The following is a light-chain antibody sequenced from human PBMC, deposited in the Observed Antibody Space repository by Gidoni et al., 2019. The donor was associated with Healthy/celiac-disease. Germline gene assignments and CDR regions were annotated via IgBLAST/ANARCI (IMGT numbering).Light chain of an antibody. CDR2: SNN. Sequence: QSVLTQPPSASGTPGQGVTISCSGSSSNLGSNTVNWYQQLPGTAPKLLIYSNNQRPSGVPDRFSGSKSGTSASLAISGLQSEDEADYYCAAWDDSLNAWVFGGGTKLTVL. CDR3: AAWDDSLNAWV. V-gene: IGLV1-44*01. CDR1: SSNLGSNT. J-gene: IGLJ3*02.